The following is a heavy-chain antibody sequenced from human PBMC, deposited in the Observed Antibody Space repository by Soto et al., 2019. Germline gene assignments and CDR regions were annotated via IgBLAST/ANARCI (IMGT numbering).Heavy chain of an antibody. J-gene: IGHJ3*01. D-gene: IGHD3-22*01. CDR3: ARDQLYYNDISGRPLNAFDV. V-gene: IGHV3-53*01. CDR1: GFTVSSNY. Sequence: GGSLRLSCAASGFTVSSNYMNWVRQAPGKRLEWVSIIYSGGSAFYADSVEGRFTISRDNAKNSLYLQMNSLRAEDTAVYYCARDQLYYNDISGRPLNAFDVWGQGTMVTVSS. CDR2: IYSGGSA.